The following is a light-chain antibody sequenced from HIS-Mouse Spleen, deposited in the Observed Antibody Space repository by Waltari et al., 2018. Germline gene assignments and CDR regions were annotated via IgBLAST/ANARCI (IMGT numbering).Light chain of an antibody. CDR3: CSYAGSYTFEVV. J-gene: IGLJ2*01. CDR1: SSAVGGYNY. Sequence: QSALTQPRSVSGSPGQSVTIPCTGTSSAVGGYNYVSWSQQHPGKAPKLMIYDVSKRPSGVPDRFSGSKSGNTASLTISGLQAEDEADYYCCSYAGSYTFEVVFGGGTKLTVL. V-gene: IGLV2-11*01. CDR2: DVS.